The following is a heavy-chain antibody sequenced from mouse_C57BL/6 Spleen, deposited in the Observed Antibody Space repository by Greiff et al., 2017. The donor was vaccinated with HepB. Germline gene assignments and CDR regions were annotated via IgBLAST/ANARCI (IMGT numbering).Heavy chain of an antibody. CDR1: GYTFTDYN. J-gene: IGHJ2*01. D-gene: IGHD4-1*01. V-gene: IGHV1-22*01. Sequence: VQLKESGPELVKPGASVKMSCKASGYTFTDYNMHWVKQSHGKSLEWLGYINPNNGGTSYNQKFKGKDTLTVNKSSSTAYMELRSLTSEDSAVYYCSRRTGYYFDYWGQGTTLTVSS. CDR2: INPNNGGT. CDR3: SRRTGYYFDY.